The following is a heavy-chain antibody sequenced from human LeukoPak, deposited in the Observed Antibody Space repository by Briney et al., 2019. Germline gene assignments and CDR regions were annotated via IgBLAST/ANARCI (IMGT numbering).Heavy chain of an antibody. CDR3: ARRAFPRCYSL. Sequence: SETLSLTCAVYGGSFSGYYWSWVRQPPGKGLEWIGEINHSGSTNYNPSLKSRVTISVDTSKNQFSLKVRSVTAADTAVFYCARRAFPRCYSLWGQGTLVTVSS. V-gene: IGHV4-34*01. D-gene: IGHD2-15*01. CDR2: INHSGST. J-gene: IGHJ4*02. CDR1: GGSFSGYY.